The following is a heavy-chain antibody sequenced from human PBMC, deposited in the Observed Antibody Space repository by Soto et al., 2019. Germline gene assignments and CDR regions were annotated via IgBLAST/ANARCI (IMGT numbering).Heavy chain of an antibody. CDR3: ARGHYDFWSGYSPDWFAP. CDR2: ISAYNGNT. Sequence: ASVKVSCKASGYTFTSYGISWVRQAPGQGLEWMGWISAYNGNTNYAQKLQGRVTMTTDTSTSTAYMELRSLRSDDTAVYYCARGHYDFWSGYSPDWFAPWGQGTLVTVSS. V-gene: IGHV1-18*01. CDR1: GYTFTSYG. J-gene: IGHJ5*02. D-gene: IGHD3-3*01.